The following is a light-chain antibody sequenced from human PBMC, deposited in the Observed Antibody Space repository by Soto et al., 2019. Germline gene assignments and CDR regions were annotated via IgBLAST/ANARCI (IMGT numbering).Light chain of an antibody. V-gene: IGKV3-20*01. CDR1: QSVSYTS. CDR3: LRYGTSPPT. CDR2: GAS. Sequence: IVLTQSPGTLSLSPGETAPLPCRASQSVSYTSVAWYQQRPGQAPRLLIYGASYRAPGTPERMSGSGAGTDFTLTISRLEPEDLGVFLYLRYGTSPPTSGQGSRWK. J-gene: IGKJ1*01.